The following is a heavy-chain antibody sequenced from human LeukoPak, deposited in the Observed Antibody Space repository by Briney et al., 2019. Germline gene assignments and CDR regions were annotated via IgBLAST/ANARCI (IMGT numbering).Heavy chain of an antibody. Sequence: GGSLRLSCAASGFTFDDYAMHWVRQAPGKGLEWVSGISWNSGSIGYADSAKGRFTISRDNAKNSLYLQMNSLRAEDTAVYYCARVSYYYDSSGYHLGYGMDVWGQGTTVTVSS. CDR2: ISWNSGSI. J-gene: IGHJ6*02. CDR3: ARVSYYYDSSGYHLGYGMDV. CDR1: GFTFDDYA. V-gene: IGHV3-9*01. D-gene: IGHD3-22*01.